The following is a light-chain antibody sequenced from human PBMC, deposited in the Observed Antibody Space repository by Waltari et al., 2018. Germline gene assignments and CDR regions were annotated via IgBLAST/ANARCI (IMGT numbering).Light chain of an antibody. CDR3: VLYMGSGISV. CDR1: SGSVSTKFY. CDR2: STN. Sequence: QTVVTQEPSFSVSPGGTVTLTCGLISGSVSTKFYPTWYQQTPGQAPRTLMYSTNTRSSGVLDRFSGSILGNKAALTITGAQADDESDYYCVLYMGSGISVFGGGTKLTVL. V-gene: IGLV8-61*01. J-gene: IGLJ3*02.